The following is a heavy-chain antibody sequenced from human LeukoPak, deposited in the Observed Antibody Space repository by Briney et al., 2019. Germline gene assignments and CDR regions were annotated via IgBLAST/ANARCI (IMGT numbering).Heavy chain of an antibody. Sequence: SETLSLTCAVYGGSFSGYYWSWIRQPPGKGLEWIGEINHSGSTNYNPSLKSRVTISVDTSKNQFSLKLSSVIAADTAVYYCARVGLGYCSSTSCLNWFDPWGQGTLVTVSS. CDR1: GGSFSGYY. CDR3: ARVGLGYCSSTSCLNWFDP. D-gene: IGHD2-2*01. V-gene: IGHV4-34*01. CDR2: INHSGST. J-gene: IGHJ5*02.